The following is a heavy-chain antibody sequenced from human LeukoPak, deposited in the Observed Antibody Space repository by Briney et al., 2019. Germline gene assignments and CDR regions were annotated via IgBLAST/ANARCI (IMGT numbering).Heavy chain of an antibody. CDR2: IYYSGST. J-gene: IGHJ4*02. CDR3: AGERITIFGVVIIGY. D-gene: IGHD3-3*01. CDR1: GGSISSGDYY. Sequence: PSETLSLTCTVSGGSISSGDYYWSWIRQPPGKGLEWIGYIYYSGSTYYNPSLKSRVTISVDTSKNQFSLKLSSVTAADTAVYYCAGERITIFGVVIIGYWGQGTLVTVSS. V-gene: IGHV4-30-4*01.